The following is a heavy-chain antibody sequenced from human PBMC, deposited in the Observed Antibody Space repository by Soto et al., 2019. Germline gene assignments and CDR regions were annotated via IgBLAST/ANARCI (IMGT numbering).Heavy chain of an antibody. CDR3: AKSLRRVRIDFDY. D-gene: IGHD3-10*01. J-gene: IGHJ4*02. Sequence: PGGSLRLSCAASGFTFSSYAMNWVRQAPGKGLEWVSVISGSGSSTYYADSVKGRFTISRDNSKNTLYLQMNSLRAEDTAVYYCAKSLRRVRIDFDYWGQGTVVTVSS. CDR2: ISGSGSST. V-gene: IGHV3-23*01. CDR1: GFTFSSYA.